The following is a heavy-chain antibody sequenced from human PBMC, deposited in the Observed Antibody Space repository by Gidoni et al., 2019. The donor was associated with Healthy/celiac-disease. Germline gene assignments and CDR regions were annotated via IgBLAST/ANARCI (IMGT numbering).Heavy chain of an antibody. CDR1: AGSFSGYY. V-gene: IGHV4-34*01. D-gene: IGHD3-3*01. J-gene: IGHJ5*02. CDR3: ARSVLYYDFWSGYHNWFDP. Sequence: QVQLQQWGAGLLKPSETLSLTCPVYAGSFSGYYWSWIRQPPGKGLEMIGEINHSGSPNYNPSLKSRGTISVDTSKNQFTLKLSSVTAADTAVYYCARSVLYYDFWSGYHNWFDPWGQGTLVTVSS. CDR2: INHSGSP.